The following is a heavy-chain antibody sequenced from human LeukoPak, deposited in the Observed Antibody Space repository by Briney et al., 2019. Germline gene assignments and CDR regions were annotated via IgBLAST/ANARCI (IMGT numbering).Heavy chain of an antibody. CDR2: INHGGST. CDR3: ARESVVVVAATHLRAFDI. D-gene: IGHD2-15*01. J-gene: IGHJ3*02. CDR1: GGSLSGYY. V-gene: IGHV4-34*01. Sequence: PSETLSLTCAVYGGSLSGYYWSWIRQPPGKGLEWIGEINHGGSTSYNPSLKSRVTISVDTSKNQFSLKLSSVTAADTAVYYCARESVVVVAATHLRAFDIWGQGTMVTVSS.